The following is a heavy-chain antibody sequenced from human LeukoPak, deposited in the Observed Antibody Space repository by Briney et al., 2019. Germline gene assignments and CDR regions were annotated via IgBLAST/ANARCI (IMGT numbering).Heavy chain of an antibody. D-gene: IGHD3-16*01. CDR2: INPNSGGT. CDR1: GYTFTGYY. J-gene: IGHJ5*02. CDR3: AGYVEQDGYKRHQGWGTNWFDP. V-gene: IGHV1-2*02. Sequence: ASVKVSCKASGYTFTGYYMHWVRQAPGQGLEWMGWINPNSGGTNYAQKFQGRVTMTRDTSISTAYMELSRLRSDDTAVYYCAGYVEQDGYKRHQGWGTNWFDPWGQGTLVTVSS.